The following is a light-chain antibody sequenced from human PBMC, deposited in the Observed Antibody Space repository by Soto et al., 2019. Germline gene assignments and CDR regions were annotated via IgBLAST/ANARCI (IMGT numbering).Light chain of an antibody. CDR2: AAS. Sequence: AIQMTQSPSPLSASVGDRVLITCRASEDIKKDLTWYQQKPGKAPKLLIYAASNLQSGVPSRFSGSGSATDYTLTISSLQPEDFATYYCLQDYDYPLTFGGGTKVDIK. V-gene: IGKV1-6*01. J-gene: IGKJ4*01. CDR1: EDIKKD. CDR3: LQDYDYPLT.